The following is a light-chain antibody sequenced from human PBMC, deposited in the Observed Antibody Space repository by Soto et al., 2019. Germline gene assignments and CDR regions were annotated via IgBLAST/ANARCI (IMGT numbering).Light chain of an antibody. CDR2: DAS. CDR3: LQRINWWT. V-gene: IGKV3-11*01. Sequence: EIVLTQSPATLSLSPGESATLSCRASQSVSTYLAWYQQKPGQAPRLLIYDASNRATGVPARFSGSGSGTDFTLSISGLEPEDFSVYCCLQRINWWTFGQGTKVEIK. J-gene: IGKJ1*01. CDR1: QSVSTY.